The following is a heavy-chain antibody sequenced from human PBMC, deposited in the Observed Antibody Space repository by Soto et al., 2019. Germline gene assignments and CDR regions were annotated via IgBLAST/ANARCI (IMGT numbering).Heavy chain of an antibody. D-gene: IGHD2-2*02. CDR2: ISGSGGST. Sequence: EVQLLESGGGLEQPGGSLRLSCVGSGHTFHNYAMTWVRQAPGKGLEWVSGISGSGGSTYYADCVRGRFPISRDDSKNTLYLQMNNLRAEDTAVYYCAKVSRGIGVVPAAITWGQGPLVPVSS. CDR1: GHTFHNYA. CDR3: AKVSRGIGVVPAAIT. J-gene: IGHJ4*02. V-gene: IGHV3-23*01.